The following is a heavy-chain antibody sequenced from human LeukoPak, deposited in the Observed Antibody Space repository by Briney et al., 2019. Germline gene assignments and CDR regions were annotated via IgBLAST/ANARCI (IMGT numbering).Heavy chain of an antibody. D-gene: IGHD6-13*01. CDR1: GFTLSDYA. CDR3: AKDRYSSSWYYFDY. V-gene: IGHV3-23*01. Sequence: GGSLRLSCAASGFTLSDYAMSWVRQTPGKGLEWVAAITASGGTTHYTDSVKGQFTISRDNSKSTVYLQMNNLGVDDTAVYYCAKDRYSSSWYYFDYWGQGTLVTVSS. CDR2: ITASGGTT. J-gene: IGHJ4*02.